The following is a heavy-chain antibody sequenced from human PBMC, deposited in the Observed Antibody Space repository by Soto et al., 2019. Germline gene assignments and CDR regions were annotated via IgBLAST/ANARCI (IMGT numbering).Heavy chain of an antibody. Sequence: QVQLVQSGTEVKTPGSSVKVSCKTYGGTFSSYTINWVRKAPGQGLEWMGRIIATLGIANYAQKFQGRLTITADKSTSTASTELSSLTSEDTAVYYCASQSTTGTTAHYWDPGTLVTVSS. CDR2: IIATLGIA. J-gene: IGHJ4*02. CDR1: GGTFSSYT. D-gene: IGHD1-1*01. CDR3: ASQSTTGTTAHY. V-gene: IGHV1-69*02.